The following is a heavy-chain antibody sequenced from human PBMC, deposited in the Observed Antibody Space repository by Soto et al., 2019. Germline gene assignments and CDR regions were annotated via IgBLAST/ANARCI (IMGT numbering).Heavy chain of an antibody. CDR2: INHSGST. CDR1: GGSFRGYY. J-gene: IGHJ5*02. D-gene: IGHD3-3*02. CDR3: ARRGIFVVVITPYNWFDP. V-gene: IGHV4-34*01. Sequence: ESLCLTSAVDGGSFRGYYWSWIRQPPGKGLEWIGEINHSGSTNYNPSLKSRVTISVDTSKNQFSLKLSSVTAADTAVYYCARRGIFVVVITPYNWFDPGGQGTLVTVS.